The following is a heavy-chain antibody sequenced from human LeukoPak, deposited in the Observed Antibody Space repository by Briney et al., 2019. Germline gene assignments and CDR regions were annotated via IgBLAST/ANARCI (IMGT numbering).Heavy chain of an antibody. V-gene: IGHV1-69*05. CDR2: IIPIFGTA. D-gene: IGHD3-22*01. CDR3: ARAGYYYDSSGYYYSY. J-gene: IGHJ4*02. CDR1: GYTFTSYD. Sequence: GASVKVSCKASGYTFTSYDINWVRQATGQGLEWMGGIIPIFGTANYAQKFQGRVTITTDESTSTAYMELSSLRSEDTAVYYCARAGYYYDSSGYYYSYWGQGTLVTVSS.